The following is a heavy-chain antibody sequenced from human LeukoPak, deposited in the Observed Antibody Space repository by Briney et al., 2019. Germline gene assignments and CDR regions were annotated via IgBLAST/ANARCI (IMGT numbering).Heavy chain of an antibody. D-gene: IGHD2-15*01. CDR1: SGSISTSNYY. Sequence: SETLSLTCTVSSGSISTSNYYWGWVRQPPGKALEWIGNIFYNGSTYYSPSLKSRVTISLDTSRNQFSLKLNSVTAADTAVYYCARDHFRYCSGGSCYGGTRGWFDPWGQGTLVTVSS. J-gene: IGHJ5*02. V-gene: IGHV4-39*07. CDR2: IFYNGST. CDR3: ARDHFRYCSGGSCYGGTRGWFDP.